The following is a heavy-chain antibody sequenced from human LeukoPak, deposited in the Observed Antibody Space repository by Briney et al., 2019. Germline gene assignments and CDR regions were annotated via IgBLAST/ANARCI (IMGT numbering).Heavy chain of an antibody. D-gene: IGHD2/OR15-2a*01. J-gene: IGHJ4*02. Sequence: SETLSLTCTVSGGSISSYYWSWIRQPPGKGLEWIAYISDIGSINYKPSLKSRVTISLDTSKNQFSLKLSSVTAADTAVYYCAGHHPRNTVDFWGQGTLVTVSS. CDR2: ISDIGSI. CDR3: AGHHPRNTVDF. V-gene: IGHV4-59*08. CDR1: GGSISSYY.